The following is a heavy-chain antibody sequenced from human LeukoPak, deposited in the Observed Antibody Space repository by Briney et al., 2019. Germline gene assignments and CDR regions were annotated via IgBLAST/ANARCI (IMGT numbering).Heavy chain of an antibody. CDR1: GGSFSSGDYS. Sequence: PSQTLSLTCTVSGGSFSSGDYSWNWIRQPAGQGLEWIGRLFSSGTTNYNPSLKSRVTISGDTSNNQFSLKLTSVTAADTAVYYCARGREDFDYWGQETLVTVSS. CDR2: LFSSGTT. J-gene: IGHJ4*02. V-gene: IGHV4-61*02. CDR3: ARGREDFDY.